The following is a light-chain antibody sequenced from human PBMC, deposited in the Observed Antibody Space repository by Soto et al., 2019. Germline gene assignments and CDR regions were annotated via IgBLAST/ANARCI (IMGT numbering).Light chain of an antibody. CDR2: AAS. V-gene: IGKV1-8*01. CDR1: QGISSY. CDR3: QQYGSWWT. J-gene: IGKJ1*01. Sequence: AIRMTQSPSSLSASTGDRVTITCRASQGISSYLAWYQQKPGKAPKLLIYAASSRATGIPDRFSGSGSGTDFTLTISRLEPEDFAVYYCQQYGSWWTFGQGTKVDIK.